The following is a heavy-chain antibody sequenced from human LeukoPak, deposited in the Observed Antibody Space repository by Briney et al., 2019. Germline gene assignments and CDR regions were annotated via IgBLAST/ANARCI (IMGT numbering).Heavy chain of an antibody. J-gene: IGHJ4*02. CDR2: IYDSGST. Sequence: PSETLSLTCTVSGGSIRSSYYYWGWIRQPPGKGLEWIGSIYDSGSTYYNPSLKSRVTISVDRSKNQFSLKLSSVTAADTAVYYCARYCSSTSCYLGGFDYWGQGTLVTVSS. CDR1: GGSIRSSYYY. D-gene: IGHD2-2*01. V-gene: IGHV4-39*07. CDR3: ARYCSSTSCYLGGFDY.